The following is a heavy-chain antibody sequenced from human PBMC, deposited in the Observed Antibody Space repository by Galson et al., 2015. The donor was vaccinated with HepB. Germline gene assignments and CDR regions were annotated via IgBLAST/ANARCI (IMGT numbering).Heavy chain of an antibody. V-gene: IGHV1-69*10. J-gene: IGHJ5*02. D-gene: IGHD1-1*01. CDR3: ARYNRGVGWFDP. Sequence: SVKVSCKASGGTFSSYAISWVRQAPGQGLEWMGGIIPILGIANYAQKFQGRVTITADKSTSTAYMELSSLRSEDTAVYYCARYNRGVGWFDPWGQGTLVTVSS. CDR2: IIPILGIA. CDR1: GGTFSSYA.